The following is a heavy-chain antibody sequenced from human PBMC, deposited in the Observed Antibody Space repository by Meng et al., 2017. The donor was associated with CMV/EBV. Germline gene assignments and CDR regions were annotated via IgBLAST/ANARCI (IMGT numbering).Heavy chain of an antibody. CDR2: INSDGSST. Sequence: GESLKISCAASGFTFSNYAMNWVRQAPGKGLVWVSRINSDGSSTSYADSVKGRFTISRDNAKNTLYLQMNSLRDEDTAVYYCARDSSISDFWSGYYVGGYYYYGMDVWGQGTTVTVSS. CDR1: GFTFSNYA. CDR3: ARDSSISDFWSGYYVGGYYYYGMDV. V-gene: IGHV3-74*01. J-gene: IGHJ6*02. D-gene: IGHD3-3*01.